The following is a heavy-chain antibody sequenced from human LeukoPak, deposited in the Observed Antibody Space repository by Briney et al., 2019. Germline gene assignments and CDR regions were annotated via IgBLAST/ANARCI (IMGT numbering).Heavy chain of an antibody. CDR3: ARDGGVVGLTSKKYFDY. D-gene: IGHD1-26*01. CDR1: GYTFTSYY. J-gene: IGHJ4*02. Sequence: VASVKVSCKAFGYTFTSYYIHWVRQAPGQGLEWMGIINPSIASTNYAQKFQGRVTMTRDTSTSTVYMELTSLRSEDTAVYYCARDGGVVGLTSKKYFDYWGQGTLVTVSS. CDR2: INPSIAST. V-gene: IGHV1-46*01.